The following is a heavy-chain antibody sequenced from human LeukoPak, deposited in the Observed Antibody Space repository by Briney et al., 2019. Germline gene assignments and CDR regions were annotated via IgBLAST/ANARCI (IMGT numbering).Heavy chain of an antibody. D-gene: IGHD3-10*01. Sequence: SGGSLRLSCAASGFIFSDYSMNWVRQAPGKGLEWVAVISYDGSNKYYADSVKGRFTISRDNSKNTLYLQMNSLRAEDTAVYYCARRSRGARELLSPYGMDVWGQGTTVTVSS. J-gene: IGHJ6*02. CDR3: ARRSRGARELLSPYGMDV. V-gene: IGHV3-30*03. CDR1: GFIFSDYS. CDR2: ISYDGSNK.